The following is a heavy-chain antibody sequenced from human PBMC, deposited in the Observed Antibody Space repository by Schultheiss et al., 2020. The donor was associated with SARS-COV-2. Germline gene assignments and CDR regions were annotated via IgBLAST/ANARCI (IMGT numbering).Heavy chain of an antibody. J-gene: IGHJ6*02. Sequence: ASVKVSCKASGYTFTGYYMHWVRQAPGQRLEWMGWINAGNGNTKYSQKFQGRVTITRDTSASTASMELRSLRSDDTAIYYCAREISPYDFWSGYYYYYGMDVWGQGTTVTVSS. D-gene: IGHD3-3*01. CDR3: AREISPYDFWSGYYYYYGMDV. CDR2: INAGNGNT. CDR1: GYTFTGYY. V-gene: IGHV1-3*01.